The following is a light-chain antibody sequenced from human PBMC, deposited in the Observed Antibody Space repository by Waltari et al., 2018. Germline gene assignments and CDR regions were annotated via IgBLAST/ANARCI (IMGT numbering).Light chain of an antibody. J-gene: IGLJ3*02. CDR2: KAN. CDR1: SGSLSTTSY. V-gene: IGLV8-61*01. Sequence: QTVVTQEPSLSVSPGGTVTLTCALSSGSLSTTSYATLYQQTPGQTPRTLVYKANARSSGVPDRFSGSILGNTAALTITGAQADDESDYYCALYMGSGICVFGGGTRLTVL. CDR3: ALYMGSGICV.